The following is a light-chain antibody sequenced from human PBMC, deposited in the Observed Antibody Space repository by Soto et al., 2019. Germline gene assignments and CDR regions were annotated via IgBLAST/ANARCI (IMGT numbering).Light chain of an antibody. CDR2: DAS. CDR1: QDIKNY. CDR3: QQYDNLPLT. Sequence: DIQMTQSPSSLSASVGDRVTITCQASQDIKNYLNWYQQKSGKAPKLLIYDASDLETGVPSRFSGSGSGTDFTFTIKSMQTEDIATYYCQQYDNLPLTFGGGTKVDIK. V-gene: IGKV1-33*01. J-gene: IGKJ4*01.